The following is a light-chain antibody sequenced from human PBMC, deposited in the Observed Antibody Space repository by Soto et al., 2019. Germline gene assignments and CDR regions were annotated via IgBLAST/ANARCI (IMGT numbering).Light chain of an antibody. J-gene: IGKJ5*01. V-gene: IGKV1-9*01. CDR1: QGISSY. Sequence: DIQLTQSPSFLSASVGDRVTITCRASQGISSYLAWYQQKPGKAPKLLIHTASTLQSGVPSRFSGSGSGTEFTLTISSLQPEDFATYDCQQRNSYPITFGQGTRLEIK. CDR3: QQRNSYPIT. CDR2: TAS.